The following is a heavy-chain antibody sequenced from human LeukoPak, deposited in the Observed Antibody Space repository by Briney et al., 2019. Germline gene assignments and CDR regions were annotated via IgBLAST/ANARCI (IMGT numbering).Heavy chain of an antibody. Sequence: LPLSRSASLFWSHESSLHWLRQAAAKELEYVSAISSNGGSTYYADSLKGRFTISRDNSKNTLYLQMTSLRAEDTAVYYCVKEDAVAGHYFDYWGQGTLVTVSS. D-gene: IGHD6-19*01. V-gene: IGHV3-64D*09. CDR3: VKEDAVAGHYFDY. CDR1: LFWSHESS. CDR2: ISSNGGST. J-gene: IGHJ4*02.